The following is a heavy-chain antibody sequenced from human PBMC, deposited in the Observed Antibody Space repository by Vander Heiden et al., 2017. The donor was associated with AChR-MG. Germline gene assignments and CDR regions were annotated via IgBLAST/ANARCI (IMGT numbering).Heavy chain of an antibody. CDR1: GGSISSSSYY. CDR3: ARQFSYVRQRWKGHFDY. V-gene: IGHV4-39*01. D-gene: IGHD3-10*02. J-gene: IGHJ4*02. CDR2: IYYSGST. Sequence: QLQLQESGPGLVKPSETLSLTCTVSGGSISSSSYYWGWLRPPPGKGLEWIGNIYYSGSTNYNPSLKRLVTISVDTSKNQFSLKLTSVTAADTAAYYCARQFSYVRQRWKGHFDYWGQGTLVTVSS.